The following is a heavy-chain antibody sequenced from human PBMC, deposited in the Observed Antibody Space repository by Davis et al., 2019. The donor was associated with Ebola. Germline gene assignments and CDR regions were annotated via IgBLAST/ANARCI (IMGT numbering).Heavy chain of an antibody. CDR2: ISAFSGNT. V-gene: IGHV1-18*01. CDR1: GYTFTSYG. J-gene: IGHJ4*02. Sequence: AASVKVSCKASGYTFTSYGISWVRQAPGQGLEWMGWISAFSGNTNYAQKLQGRVTMTTDTSTSTAYMDLRSRRSDDTAVYYCARRDYGDYGAFWGQGTLVTVSS. CDR3: ARRDYGDYGAF. D-gene: IGHD4-17*01.